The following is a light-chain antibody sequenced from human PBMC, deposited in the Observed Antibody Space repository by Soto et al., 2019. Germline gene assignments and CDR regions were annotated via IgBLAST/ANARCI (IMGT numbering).Light chain of an antibody. CDR3: QSSDSGLIGLV. J-gene: IGLJ2*01. Sequence: QSVMTQPPSVSGAPGQRVTIACTGTNSNIGAGYDVHWYRRFPGAAPTLLLSGYYNRPSGVPDRISGSKSGTSVSLAITDLKAEDEADYYCQSSDSGLIGLVFGTGTKLTVL. CDR1: NSNIGAGYD. CDR2: GYY. V-gene: IGLV1-40*01.